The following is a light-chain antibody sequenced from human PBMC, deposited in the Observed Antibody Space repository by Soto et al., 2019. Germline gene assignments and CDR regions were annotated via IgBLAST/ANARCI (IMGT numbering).Light chain of an antibody. Sequence: DIQVTQSLSSLSASVGDTVIVTCRASQGIRNYLAWYQQRPGKVPKLLIYAASTLQSGITSRFSGSGSGTDFTLTISSLQPEDIATYYCQKYNSAALTFGQGTRLEIK. CDR1: QGIRNY. CDR2: AAS. V-gene: IGKV1-27*01. J-gene: IGKJ5*01. CDR3: QKYNSAALT.